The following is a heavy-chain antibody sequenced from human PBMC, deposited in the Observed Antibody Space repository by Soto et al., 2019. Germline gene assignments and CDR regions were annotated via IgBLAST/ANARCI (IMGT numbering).Heavy chain of an antibody. Sequence: GGSLRLSCAASGFTFSSYAMSWVRQAPGKGLEWVSAISGSGGSTYYADSVKGRFTISRDNSKNTLYLQMNSLRAEDTAVYYCAKDSLLWFGELAVGMDVWGQGTTVTVSS. CDR1: GFTFSSYA. CDR2: ISGSGGST. CDR3: AKDSLLWFGELAVGMDV. J-gene: IGHJ6*02. D-gene: IGHD3-10*01. V-gene: IGHV3-23*01.